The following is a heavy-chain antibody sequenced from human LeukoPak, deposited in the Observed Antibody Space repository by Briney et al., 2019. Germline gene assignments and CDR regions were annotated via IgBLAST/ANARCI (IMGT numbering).Heavy chain of an antibody. J-gene: IGHJ4*02. V-gene: IGHV3-9*01. CDR2: ISWNSGSI. Sequence: PGGSLRLSCAASGFTFDDYAMRWVRQAPGKGLEWVSGISWNSGSIGYADSVKGRFTISRDNAKNSLYLQMNSLRAEDTALYYCAKDIAGADTYYFDYWGQGTLVTVSS. CDR3: AKDIAGADTYYFDY. D-gene: IGHD1-26*01. CDR1: GFTFDDYA.